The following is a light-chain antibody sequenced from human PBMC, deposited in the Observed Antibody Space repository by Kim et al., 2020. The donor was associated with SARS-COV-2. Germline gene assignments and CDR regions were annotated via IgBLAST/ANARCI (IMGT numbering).Light chain of an antibody. CDR1: SIGAKS. Sequence: SVSLGQTPRITCGGSSIGAKSVHWYQQKPGQAPVLVIYRDRNRPSGIPERFSGSNSGNTATLTISRAQAGDEADYYCHVWDSNTAVFGGGTRLSVL. V-gene: IGLV3-9*01. CDR2: RDR. CDR3: HVWDSNTAV. J-gene: IGLJ3*02.